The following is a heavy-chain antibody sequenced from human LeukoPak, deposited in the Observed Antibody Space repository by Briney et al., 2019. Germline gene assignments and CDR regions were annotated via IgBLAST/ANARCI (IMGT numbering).Heavy chain of an antibody. J-gene: IGHJ4*02. CDR2: IKQDESEK. V-gene: IGHV3-7*01. Sequence: PGGSLRLSCVASGFTFSSYWMSWVRQAPGKGLEWVANIKQDESEKYYVDSVKGRFTISRDNAKNSLYLQMNSLRAEDTAVYYCAKEGVSKISLAAAGIVPYHFDYWGQGTLVTVSS. CDR1: GFTFSSYW. D-gene: IGHD6-13*01. CDR3: AKEGVSKISLAAAGIVPYHFDY.